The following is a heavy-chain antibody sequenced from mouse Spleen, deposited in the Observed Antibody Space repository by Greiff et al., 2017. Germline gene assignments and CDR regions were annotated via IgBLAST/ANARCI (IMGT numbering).Heavy chain of an antibody. CDR1: GYTFTDYY. Sequence: EVQLQQSGPELVKPGASVKISCKASGYTFTDYYMNWVKQSHGKSLEWIGDINPNNGGTSYNQKFKGKATLTVDKSSSTAYMELRSLTSEDSAVYYCARSEYGNYDYFDYWGQGTTLTVSS. CDR3: ARSEYGNYDYFDY. D-gene: IGHD2-10*02. CDR2: INPNNGGT. V-gene: IGHV1-26*01. J-gene: IGHJ2*01.